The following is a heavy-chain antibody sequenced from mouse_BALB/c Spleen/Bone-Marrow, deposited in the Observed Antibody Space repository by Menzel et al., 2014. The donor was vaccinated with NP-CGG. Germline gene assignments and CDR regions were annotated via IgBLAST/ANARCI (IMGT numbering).Heavy chain of an antibody. V-gene: IGHV2-4-1*01. J-gene: IGHJ4*01. CDR1: GFSLTSYD. Sequence: QVQLQQSGPGLVHPSQSLSITCTVSGFSLTSYDIHWVRQSPGKGLEWLGVIWSGGSTDYNAAFISRLGISKDNSKSQVVFKMYSLQADDTAIYYCARKSSYDGFHTMVQWGQGTSVTVSS. CDR3: ARKSSYDGFHTMVQ. D-gene: IGHD2-3*01. CDR2: IWSGGST.